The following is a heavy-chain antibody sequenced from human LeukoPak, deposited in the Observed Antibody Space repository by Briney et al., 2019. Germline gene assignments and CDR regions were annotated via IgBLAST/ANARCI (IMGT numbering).Heavy chain of an antibody. D-gene: IGHD4-17*01. V-gene: IGHV1-18*04. Sequence: AAVKVSYMPSRHTLTRSGSSWVRQAPGQGLEWRGWISTYNGNTNYPQKLQGRVTKTTDTSTSTAYMELRSLRSDDPAVYYCARGTDYGDYGGYYYGMDVWGKGTTVTVSS. CDR3: ARGTDYGDYGGYYYGMDV. CDR1: RHTLTRSG. J-gene: IGHJ6*04. CDR2: ISTYNGNT.